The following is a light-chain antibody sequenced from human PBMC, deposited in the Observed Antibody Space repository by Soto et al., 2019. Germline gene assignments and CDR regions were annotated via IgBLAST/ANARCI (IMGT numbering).Light chain of an antibody. CDR2: INNDGSH. J-gene: IGLJ2*01. CDR3: QTCGPGFQV. V-gene: IGLV4-69*01. CDR1: SGHSSYA. Sequence: QLVLTQPPSASASLGASVKLTCTLSSGHSSYAIAWHQKQPEKGPRYLIDINNDGSHTKGDVLPDRCSGSSSGAERYLVISSRQDGDESDYDCQTCGPGFQVFGRGTKVTVL.